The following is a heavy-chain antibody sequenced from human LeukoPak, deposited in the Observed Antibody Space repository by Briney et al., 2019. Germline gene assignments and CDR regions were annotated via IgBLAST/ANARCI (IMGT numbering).Heavy chain of an antibody. V-gene: IGHV3-15*01. Sequence: PGESLRLSCAASGFTFSNAWMNWVRQAPGKGLEWVGRIRSNTDSGTTDYAAPVKGRFTIPRDDSINTLYLRLNGLKTADTAVYYCSTRELRYYGSGTYPVAFDIWGQGTMVTVSS. CDR1: GFTFSNAW. D-gene: IGHD3-10*01. J-gene: IGHJ3*02. CDR2: IRSNTDSGTT. CDR3: STRELRYYGSGTYPVAFDI.